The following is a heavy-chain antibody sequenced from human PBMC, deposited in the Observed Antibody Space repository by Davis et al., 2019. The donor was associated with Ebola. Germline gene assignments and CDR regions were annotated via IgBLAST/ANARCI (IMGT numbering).Heavy chain of an antibody. V-gene: IGHV3-13*01. J-gene: IGHJ2*01. CDR3: ARGRVEWDLLFNSYFDL. Sequence: GESLKISCAASGFTFSRYDMHWVRQATGKGLEWVSAIGTAGDTYYPGSVKGRFTISRENAKNSLYLQMNSLRAGDTAVYFCARGRVEWDLLFNSYFDLWGRGTLVTVSS. D-gene: IGHD1-26*01. CDR2: IGTAGDT. CDR1: GFTFSRYD.